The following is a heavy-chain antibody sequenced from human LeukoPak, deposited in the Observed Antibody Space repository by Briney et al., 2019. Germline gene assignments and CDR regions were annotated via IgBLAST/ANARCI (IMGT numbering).Heavy chain of an antibody. J-gene: IGHJ4*02. CDR2: IIPIFGTA. CDR3: ATRHSIAARHEASFDY. D-gene: IGHD6-6*01. V-gene: IGHV1-69*01. CDR1: GGTFSSYA. Sequence: ASVKVSCKASGGTFSSYAISWVRQAPGQGLEWMGGIIPIFGTANYAQKFQGRVTITADESTSTAYMELSSLRSEDTAVYYCATRHSIAARHEASFDYWGQGTLVTVSS.